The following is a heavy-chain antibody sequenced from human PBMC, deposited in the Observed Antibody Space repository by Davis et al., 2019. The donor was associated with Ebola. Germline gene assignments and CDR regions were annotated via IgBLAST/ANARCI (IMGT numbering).Heavy chain of an antibody. J-gene: IGHJ3*02. CDR2: IYYSGDT. CDR3: ARGIGLSAFDI. CDR1: GGALSGYY. Sequence: SETLSLTCTVSGGALSGYYWSWIRQPPGEGLEWIGYIYYSGDTVYNPSLKSRVTISVDTSKNQFSLKLSSVTAADTAVYYCARGIGLSAFDIWGQGTMVTVSS. V-gene: IGHV4-59*01. D-gene: IGHD2-2*03.